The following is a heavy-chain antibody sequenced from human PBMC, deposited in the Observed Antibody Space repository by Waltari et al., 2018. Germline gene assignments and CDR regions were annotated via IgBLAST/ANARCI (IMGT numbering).Heavy chain of an antibody. CDR2: ISGDSASI. Sequence: LAESGGGLVRPGGSLRLSCVASRFTFGNYNMNWVRQAPGKGLEWVSSISGDSASIYYADSVTGRFTISRDNARSSLFLQMNTLRAEDTAVYYCTGGVTTPGVADVHDYQYGMDVWGQGTTVTVSS. D-gene: IGHD3-10*02. CDR3: TGGVTTPGVADVHDYQYGMDV. CDR1: RFTFGNYN. J-gene: IGHJ6*02. V-gene: IGHV3-21*04.